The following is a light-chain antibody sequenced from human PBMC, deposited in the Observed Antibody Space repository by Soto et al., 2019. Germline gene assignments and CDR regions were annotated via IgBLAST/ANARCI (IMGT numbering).Light chain of an antibody. CDR1: GSDVGGYNY. V-gene: IGLV2-14*01. CDR3: SSYTTSTTVI. CDR2: AVS. J-gene: IGLJ2*01. Sequence: QSALTQPASVSGSPGQSITLSCTGTGSDVGGYNYVAWYQQHPGKAPKLMIYAVSNRPSGVSDRFSGSKSGNTASLTISGLQAEDEADYYCSSYTTSTTVIFGGGTKLTVL.